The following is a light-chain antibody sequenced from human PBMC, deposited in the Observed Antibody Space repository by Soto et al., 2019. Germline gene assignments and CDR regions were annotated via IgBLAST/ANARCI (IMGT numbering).Light chain of an antibody. CDR3: TSYVGSNIWV. V-gene: IGLV2-8*01. Sequence: QSALTQPPSASGSPGQSVTISYSRTRSGVCAYEYVSWYQQYPGKAPKLMFYEVSKRPSGVPDRFSGSKSGNTASLTVSGLQAEDEADYYCTSYVGSNIWVFGGGTKVTVL. CDR2: EVS. CDR1: RSGVCAYEY. J-gene: IGLJ3*02.